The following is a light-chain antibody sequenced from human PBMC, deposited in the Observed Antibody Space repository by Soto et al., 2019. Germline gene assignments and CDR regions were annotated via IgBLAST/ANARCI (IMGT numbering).Light chain of an antibody. CDR2: EGS. Sequence: QSVLTQPASVSGSPGQSITISCSGTSRDIGGYDYVSWYQQHPGKAPKLMIYEGSKRPSGVSNRFSGSKSGNTASLTITGLQAEDEADYYCSSFTSSSTLDVFGTGTKVTVL. J-gene: IGLJ1*01. CDR3: SSFTSSSTLDV. CDR1: SRDIGGYDY. V-gene: IGLV2-14*01.